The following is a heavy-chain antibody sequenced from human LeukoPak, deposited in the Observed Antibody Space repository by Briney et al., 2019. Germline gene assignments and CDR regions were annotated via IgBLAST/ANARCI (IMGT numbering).Heavy chain of an antibody. Sequence: GASVKVSCKASGYTFTSYGISWVRQAPGQGLEWMGWINPNSGGTNYVQKFQGRVTMTTDTSTSTAYMELRSLRSDDTAVYYCARDDLVTTIFGVVTAGDAFDIWGQGTMVTVSS. D-gene: IGHD3-3*01. CDR1: GYTFTSYG. CDR3: ARDDLVTTIFGVVTAGDAFDI. CDR2: INPNSGGT. J-gene: IGHJ3*02. V-gene: IGHV1-18*01.